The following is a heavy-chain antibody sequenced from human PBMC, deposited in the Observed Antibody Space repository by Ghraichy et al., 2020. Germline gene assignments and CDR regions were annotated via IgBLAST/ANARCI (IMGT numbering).Heavy chain of an antibody. CDR2: INPNSGGT. V-gene: IGHV1-2*02. J-gene: IGHJ5*02. CDR1: GYTFTGYY. D-gene: IGHD2-8*01. Sequence: ASVKVSCKASGYTFTGYYMHWVRQAPGQGLEWMGWINPNSGGTNYAQKFQGRVTMTRDTSISTAYMELSRLRSDDTAVYYCARDQMGQNWFDPWGQGTLVTVSS. CDR3: ARDQMGQNWFDP.